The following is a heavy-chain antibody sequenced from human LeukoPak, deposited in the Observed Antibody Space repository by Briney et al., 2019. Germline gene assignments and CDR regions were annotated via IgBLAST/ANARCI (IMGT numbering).Heavy chain of an antibody. Sequence: SETLSLTCTVSGGSISSSSYYWGWIRQPPGKGLEWIGRMYYSSGNTYYNPSLKSRVTISVDTSKNQFSLKLSSVTAADTAVYYCARGRGEGRGIAMVRGVRAPSYNWFDPWGHGTQVTVSS. CDR1: GGSISSSSYY. J-gene: IGHJ5*02. CDR2: MYYSSGNT. D-gene: IGHD3-10*01. CDR3: ARGRGEGRGIAMVRGVRAPSYNWFDP. V-gene: IGHV4-39*07.